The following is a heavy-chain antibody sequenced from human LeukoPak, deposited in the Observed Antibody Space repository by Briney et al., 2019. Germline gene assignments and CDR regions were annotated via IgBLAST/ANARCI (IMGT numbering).Heavy chain of an antibody. CDR2: ISYDGSNK. D-gene: IGHD2-15*01. CDR3: AKTGGSVAASPSFDY. Sequence: GGSLRLSCAASGFTFSSYAMHWVRQAPGKGLEWVAVISYDGSNKYYADSVKGRFTISRDNSKNTLYLQMNSLRAEDTAVYYCAKTGGSVAASPSFDYWGQGTLVTVSS. V-gene: IGHV3-30*01. CDR1: GFTFSSYA. J-gene: IGHJ4*02.